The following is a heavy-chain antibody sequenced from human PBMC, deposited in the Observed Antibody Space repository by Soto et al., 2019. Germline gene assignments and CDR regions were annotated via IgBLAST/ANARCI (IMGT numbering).Heavy chain of an antibody. CDR1: GDTFSSDA. D-gene: IGHD3-16*01. V-gene: IGHV1-69*06. CDR3: ASGARAKDSSYSDGMDV. Sequence: VPVACKASGDTFSSDAISWVRQAPGQGLEWMGGVIPIFGTANYAQKFQGRVTITADKSTSTAYMELSSLRSEDTAVYYCASGARAKDSSYSDGMDVWYQGTTVTV. CDR2: VIPIFGTA. J-gene: IGHJ6*02.